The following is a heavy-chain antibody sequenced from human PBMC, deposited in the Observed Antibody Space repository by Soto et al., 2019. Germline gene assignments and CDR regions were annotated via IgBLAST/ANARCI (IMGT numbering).Heavy chain of an antibody. D-gene: IGHD1-26*01. V-gene: IGHV4-39*01. CDR3: ARHRIEGDPRSWPFDY. Sequence: SETLSLTCTVSGGSISSSSYYWGWIRQPPGKGLEWIGSIYYSGSTYYNPSLKSRVTISVDTSKNQFSLKLSSVTAADTAVYYCARHRIEGDPRSWPFDYWGQGTLVTVSS. CDR2: IYYSGST. CDR1: GGSISSSSYY. J-gene: IGHJ4*02.